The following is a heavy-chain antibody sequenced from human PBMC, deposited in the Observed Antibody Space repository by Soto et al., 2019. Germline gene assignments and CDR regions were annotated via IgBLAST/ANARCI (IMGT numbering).Heavy chain of an antibody. J-gene: IGHJ5*02. CDR1: GFTFRNNA. D-gene: IGHD5-18*01. Sequence: GGSLRLSCVASGFTFRNNAMNWVRQAPGKGLEWISDITSDGSKTHYADSVKGRFTISRDNVEDTLFLQLNNVRGDDTAVYYCAKVMVKNWFDPWGQGTLVTVSS. CDR3: AKVMVKNWFDP. V-gene: IGHV3-23*01. CDR2: ITSDGSKT.